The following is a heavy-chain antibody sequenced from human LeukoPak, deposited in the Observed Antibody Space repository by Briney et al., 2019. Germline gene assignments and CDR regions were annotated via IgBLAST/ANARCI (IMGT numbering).Heavy chain of an antibody. CDR3: AKVRGSYSPVGHGMDV. CDR1: GGSFSGYY. V-gene: IGHV4-34*01. CDR2: INHSGST. D-gene: IGHD1-26*01. J-gene: IGHJ6*02. Sequence: SETLSLTCAVYGGSFSGYYWSWIRQPPGKGLEWIGEINHSGSTNYNPSLKSRVTISVDTSKNQFSLKLSSVTAADTAVYYCAKVRGSYSPVGHGMDVWGQGTTVTVSS.